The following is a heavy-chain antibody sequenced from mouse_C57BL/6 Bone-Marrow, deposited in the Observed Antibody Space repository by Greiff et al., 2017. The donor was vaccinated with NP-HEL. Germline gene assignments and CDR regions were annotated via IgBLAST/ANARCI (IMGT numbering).Heavy chain of an antibody. CDR1: GYTFTSYG. D-gene: IGHD2-4*01. CDR3: ARSGAQIYYDYWFAY. V-gene: IGHV1-81*01. Sequence: VQLQQSGAELARPGASVKLSCKASGYTFTSYGISWVKQRTGQGLEWIGEIYPRSGNTYYNEKFKGKATLTADKSSSTAYMELRSLTSEDSAVYFCARSGAQIYYDYWFAYWGQGTLVTVSA. J-gene: IGHJ3*01. CDR2: IYPRSGNT.